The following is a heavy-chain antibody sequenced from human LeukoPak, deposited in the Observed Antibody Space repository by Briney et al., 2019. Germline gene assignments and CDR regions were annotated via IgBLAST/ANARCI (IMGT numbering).Heavy chain of an antibody. D-gene: IGHD3-3*01. CDR2: ISSNGGST. CDR1: GFTFSRYP. J-gene: IGHJ4*02. CDR3: VKAQYDFWSGLDY. Sequence: GGSLRLSCSASGFTFSRYPMHWVRQAPGKGLEYVSAISSNGGSTYYADSVKGRFTISRDNSKNTLYLQMSSLRTEDTAIYYCVKAQYDFWSGLDYWGQGTLVTVSS. V-gene: IGHV3-64D*09.